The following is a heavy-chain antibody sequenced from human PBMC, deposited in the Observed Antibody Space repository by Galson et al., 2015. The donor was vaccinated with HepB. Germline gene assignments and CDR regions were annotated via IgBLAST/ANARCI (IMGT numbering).Heavy chain of an antibody. D-gene: IGHD2-2*01. Sequence: SLRLSCAASGFTFSSYAMSWVRQAPGKGLEWVSAISGSGGSTYYADSVKGRFTISRDNSKNTLYLQMNSLRAEDTAVYYCAKVIGDIVVVPAAMGPLYYYYYGMDVWGQGTTVTVSS. V-gene: IGHV3-23*01. CDR1: GFTFSSYA. CDR3: AKVIGDIVVVPAAMGPLYYYYYGMDV. J-gene: IGHJ6*02. CDR2: ISGSGGST.